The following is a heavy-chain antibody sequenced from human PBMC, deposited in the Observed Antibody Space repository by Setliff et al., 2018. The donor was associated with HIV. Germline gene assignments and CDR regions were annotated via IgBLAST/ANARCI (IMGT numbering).Heavy chain of an antibody. CDR3: ATVFYYDSESYSLDY. D-gene: IGHD3-10*01. CDR1: GGSFNNYA. V-gene: IGHV1-69*13. CDR2: IIPLFGTT. J-gene: IGHJ4*02. Sequence: GPSVKVSCKASGGSFNNYAVSWVRQAPGQGLEWLGGIIPLFGTTNYAQKFQGRVTITADESTDTAHMELSSLRSADTATYYCATVFYYDSESYSLDYWGQGMLVTVSS.